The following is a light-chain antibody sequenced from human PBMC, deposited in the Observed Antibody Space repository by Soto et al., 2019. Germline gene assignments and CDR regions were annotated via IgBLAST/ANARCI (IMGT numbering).Light chain of an antibody. Sequence: QSALTQPPSAAGSPGQSVTISCTGTSSDVGGYNYVSWYQQHPGKAPKRMIYEVSKRPSGVPDRLSGSKSGNTASLTVSGLQAEDEADYYCSSYAGSNNFVVFGGGTKPTVL. CDR1: SSDVGGYNY. CDR2: EVS. V-gene: IGLV2-8*01. J-gene: IGLJ2*01. CDR3: SSYAGSNNFVV.